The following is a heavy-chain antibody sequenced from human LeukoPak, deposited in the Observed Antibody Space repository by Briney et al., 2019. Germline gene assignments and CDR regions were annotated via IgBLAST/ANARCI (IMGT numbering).Heavy chain of an antibody. CDR2: IYSGGST. Sequence: GGSLRLSCAASRFTVSTYYMTWVRQAPGKGLECVSVIYSGGSTYYADSVKGRFTVSRDNSKNTLYLQMNSLRAEDTAMYYCARGLGYCTSTTCLLPFDYWGQGTLVTVSS. CDR1: RFTVSTYY. J-gene: IGHJ4*02. D-gene: IGHD2-2*01. V-gene: IGHV3-53*01. CDR3: ARGLGYCTSTTCLLPFDY.